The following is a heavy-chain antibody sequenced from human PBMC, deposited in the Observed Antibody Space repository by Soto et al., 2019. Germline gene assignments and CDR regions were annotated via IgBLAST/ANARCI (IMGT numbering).Heavy chain of an antibody. J-gene: IGHJ4*02. CDR2: ISSDGGDK. CDR1: GFTFSNFG. D-gene: IGHD2-15*01. CDR3: LKGREVAPQEIGH. V-gene: IGHV3-30*18. Sequence: QVQLVESGGGVVQPGRSPRLSCAASGFTFSNFGMHWVRQAPGKGLEWVAAISSDGGDKYYSHSVKDRFTISRDNSKNTVFLQMNRLRVEGQAVYYCLKGREVAPQEIGHRGQGILVTVSS.